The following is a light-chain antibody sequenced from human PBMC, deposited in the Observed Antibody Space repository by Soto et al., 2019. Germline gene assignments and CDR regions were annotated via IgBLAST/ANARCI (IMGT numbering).Light chain of an antibody. V-gene: IGLV2-8*01. Sequence: QSALTQPPSASGSPGQSVTISCIGTSSDVGGYNYVSWYQQHPGKAPKLMIYEVSKRPSGVPDRFSGSQSGNTASLTVSGLQAEDEADYYCSSYAASNNLGVFGGGTKVTVL. CDR1: SSDVGGYNY. CDR2: EVS. J-gene: IGLJ2*01. CDR3: SSYAASNNLGV.